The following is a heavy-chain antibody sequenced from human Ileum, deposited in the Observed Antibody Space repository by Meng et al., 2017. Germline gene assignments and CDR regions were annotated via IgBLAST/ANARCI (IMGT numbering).Heavy chain of an antibody. Sequence: QVHLVQSGPEWRKPGASVKVSCQAYGYSFTNYGINWVRQAPGKGLEWMGWTSTYNSNRNYAQSLQGRVTMTTDTSTTTAYMELRSLTFDDTAVYYCARGRHCSSTTCYLSDSWGQGTLVTVSS. CDR1: GYSFTNYG. CDR2: TSTYNSNR. CDR3: ARGRHCSSTTCYLSDS. D-gene: IGHD2-2*01. J-gene: IGHJ4*02. V-gene: IGHV1-18*01.